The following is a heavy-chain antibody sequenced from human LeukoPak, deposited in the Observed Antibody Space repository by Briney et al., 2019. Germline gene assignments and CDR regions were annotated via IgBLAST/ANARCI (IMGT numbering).Heavy chain of an antibody. D-gene: IGHD2-15*01. V-gene: IGHV3-74*01. CDR2: INNDGSTT. J-gene: IGHJ4*02. CDR3: ARRGFCSGADCRGSFDY. CDR1: GFTFINYW. Sequence: PGGSLRLSCAASGFTFINYWMHWVRQAPGEGLVWVSHINNDGSTTTYPYRVKGRFTFSRANTKNTLYLHVTSLGAEDTAVYCRARRGFCSGADCRGSFDYWGQGSLVTVSS.